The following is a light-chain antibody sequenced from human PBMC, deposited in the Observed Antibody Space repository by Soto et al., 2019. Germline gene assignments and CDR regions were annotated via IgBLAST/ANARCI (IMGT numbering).Light chain of an antibody. V-gene: IGKV3-11*01. Sequence: EILLTQSPATLSLSPGERATLSCRASESVTTDSVWYQQKPGQGPRLLIYDASKRATGIPARFSGSGSGTDFTLTIRRLEQEDFAMYYCQLYGTSRAFGQGTKV. CDR1: ESVTTD. CDR3: QLYGTSRA. CDR2: DAS. J-gene: IGKJ1*01.